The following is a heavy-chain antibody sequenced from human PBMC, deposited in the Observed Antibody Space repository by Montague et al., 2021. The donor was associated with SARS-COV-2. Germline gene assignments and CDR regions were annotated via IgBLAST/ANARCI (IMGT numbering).Heavy chain of an antibody. J-gene: IGHJ5*02. Sequence: SETLSLTCAVYGGSFSNYYWSWIRQPPGERLQWIGEIHHSGGTNYNPSLKSRVTTSVDTSKNQLSLKLSSVTAADTAVYYCTRGRAISTLFVPHQRWFDPWGQGTLVTVSS. CDR1: GGSFSNYY. CDR2: IHHSGGT. V-gene: IGHV4-34*01. CDR3: TRGRAISTLFVPHQRWFDP. D-gene: IGHD3-9*01.